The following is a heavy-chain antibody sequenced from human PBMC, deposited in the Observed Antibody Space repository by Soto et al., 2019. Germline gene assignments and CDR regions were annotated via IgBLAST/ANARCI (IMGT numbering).Heavy chain of an antibody. D-gene: IGHD1-1*01. Sequence: ASVKVSCKASGYTFTNYYMHWVRQAPGQGLEWMGVIHCSGATPTYAQKFQGGVTMARDTSTSPVYVELSSLTSEDTAVYCCARGGHDLATIGSFDYCGQGTLVTVSS. J-gene: IGHJ4*02. CDR1: GYTFTNYY. CDR2: IHCSGATP. V-gene: IGHV1-46*01. CDR3: ARGGHDLATIGSFDY.